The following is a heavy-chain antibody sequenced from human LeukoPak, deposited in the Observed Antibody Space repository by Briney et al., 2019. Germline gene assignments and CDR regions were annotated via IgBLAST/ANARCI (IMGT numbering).Heavy chain of an antibody. Sequence: SVKVSCKASGGTFSSYTISWVRQAPGQGLEWMGRIIPILGIANYAQKFQGRVTITADTSARIAYMEMRSLTSDDTAVYFCARWGVHGTTTFCFDYWSQGSLVTVSS. CDR2: IIPILGIA. V-gene: IGHV1-69*02. D-gene: IGHD2/OR15-2a*01. CDR1: GGTFSSYT. J-gene: IGHJ4*02. CDR3: ARWGVHGTTTFCFDY.